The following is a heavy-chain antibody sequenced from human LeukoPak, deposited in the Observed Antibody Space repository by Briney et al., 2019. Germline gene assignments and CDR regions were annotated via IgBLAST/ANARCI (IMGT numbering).Heavy chain of an antibody. CDR1: GGSISSYY. CDR3: ARVRSSSWYNYYYYMDV. D-gene: IGHD6-13*01. J-gene: IGHJ6*03. V-gene: IGHV4-4*07. CDR2: IYTSGST. Sequence: SETLSLTCTVSGGSISSYYWSWIRQPAGKGLEWIGRIYTSGSTNYNPSLKSRVTMSVDTSKNQFSLKLSSVTAADTAVYYCARVRSSSWYNYYYYMDVWGKGTTVTNSS.